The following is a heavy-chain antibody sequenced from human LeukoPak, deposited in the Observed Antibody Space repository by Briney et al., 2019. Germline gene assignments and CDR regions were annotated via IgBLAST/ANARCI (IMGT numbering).Heavy chain of an antibody. D-gene: IGHD3-3*01. CDR2: ISAYNGDT. Sequence: WASVKVSCKASGYIFIDYYMHWVRQAPGQGLEWMGWISAYNGDTNYAQKFQGRVTMTTDTSTSTAYMELRSLRSDDTAVYYCARDWTTWSGYYDAFDIWGQGTMVTVSS. CDR1: GYIFIDYY. CDR3: ARDWTTWSGYYDAFDI. V-gene: IGHV1-18*04. J-gene: IGHJ3*02.